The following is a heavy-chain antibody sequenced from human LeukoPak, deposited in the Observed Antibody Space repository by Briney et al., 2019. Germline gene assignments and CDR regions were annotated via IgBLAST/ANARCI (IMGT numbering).Heavy chain of an antibody. Sequence: ASVKVSCKASVYTFTGYYMHWVRQAPGQGLEWMGRIIPILGIANYAQKFQGRVTITADKSTSTAYMELSSLRSEDTAVYYCARVGVASTVPNYYYYGMDVWGQGTTVTVSS. J-gene: IGHJ6*02. CDR1: VYTFTGYY. V-gene: IGHV1-69*04. D-gene: IGHD2-15*01. CDR3: ARVGVASTVPNYYYYGMDV. CDR2: IIPILGIA.